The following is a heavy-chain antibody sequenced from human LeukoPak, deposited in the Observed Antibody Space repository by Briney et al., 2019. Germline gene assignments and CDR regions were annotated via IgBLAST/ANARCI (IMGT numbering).Heavy chain of an antibody. J-gene: IGHJ6*02. V-gene: IGHV3-30*04. CDR3: ARFSGYEPYYHYGMDV. CDR1: GFTFSSYA. D-gene: IGHD5-12*01. CDR2: ISYDGSNK. Sequence: GGSLRLSCAASGFTFSSYAMHWVRQAPGKGLEWVAVISYDGSNKYYADSVTGRFTISRDNSKNTLYLQMNSLRAEDTAVYYCARFSGYEPYYHYGMDVWGQGTTVTVSS.